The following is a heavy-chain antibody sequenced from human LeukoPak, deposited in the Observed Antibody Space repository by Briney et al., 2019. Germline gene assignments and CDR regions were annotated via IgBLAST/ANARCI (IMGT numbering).Heavy chain of an antibody. J-gene: IGHJ3*02. CDR3: ARADRGSDAFDI. CDR2: IYHSGST. Sequence: SETLSLTCTVSGYSISSGYYWGWIRPPPGKGLEWIGSIYHSGSTYYNPSLKSRVTISVDTSKNQFSLKLSSVTAADTAVYYCARADRGSDAFDIWGQGTMVTVSS. D-gene: IGHD3-10*01. CDR1: GYSISSGYY. V-gene: IGHV4-38-2*02.